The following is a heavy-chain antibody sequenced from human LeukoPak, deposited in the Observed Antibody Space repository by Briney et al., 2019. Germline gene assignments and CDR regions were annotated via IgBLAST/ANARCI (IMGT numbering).Heavy chain of an antibody. CDR1: GFTSISNW. V-gene: IGHV3-7*01. CDR2: IKQDGSEK. D-gene: IGHD3-16*01. Sequence: PGGSLRLSCAAPGFTSISNWMSWVRKAPGKGLEWVANIKQDGSEKYYVDSVKGRFTISRDNAKNSLYLQMNSLRAEDTAVYYCARGFGRYDYWGQGTLVTVSS. J-gene: IGHJ4*02. CDR3: ARGFGRYDY.